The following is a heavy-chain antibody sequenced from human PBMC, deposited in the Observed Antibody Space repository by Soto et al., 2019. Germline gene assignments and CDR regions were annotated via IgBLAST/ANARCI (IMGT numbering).Heavy chain of an antibody. V-gene: IGHV4-59*01. CDR2: IYYSGSS. CDR3: ARDQGGPFDY. J-gene: IGHJ4*02. Sequence: QVQLQESGPGLVKPSETLSLTCTVSGVSFSTYYWSWIRQAPGKGLEWIGYIYYSGSSNYNPSLQSRVTMSVDTSKNQLSLKLSSVTAADTAVYYCARDQGGPFDYWGQGPLVTVSS. CDR1: GVSFSTYY. D-gene: IGHD2-15*01.